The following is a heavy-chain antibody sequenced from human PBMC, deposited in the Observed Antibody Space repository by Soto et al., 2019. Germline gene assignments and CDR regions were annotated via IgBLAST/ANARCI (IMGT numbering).Heavy chain of an antibody. J-gene: IGHJ5*02. CDR1: GGYINSGGFY. Sequence: SETLSLTCNVSGGYINSGGFYWSWIRQHPGKGLEWIGYIFHSGSTLYNPSLNSRVTLSADTSKNQLSLNLRSVTVADTAVYYCARGGIAGHRFDPWGQGTLVTVSS. D-gene: IGHD6-13*01. V-gene: IGHV4-31*03. CDR3: ARGGIAGHRFDP. CDR2: IFHSGST.